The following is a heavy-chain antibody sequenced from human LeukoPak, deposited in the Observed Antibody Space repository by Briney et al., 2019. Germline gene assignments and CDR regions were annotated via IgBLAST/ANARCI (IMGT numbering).Heavy chain of an antibody. V-gene: IGHV3-30-3*01. Sequence: GGSLRLSCAASGFTFSSYAMHWVRQAPGKGLEWVAVISYDGSNKYYADSVKGRFTISRDNSKNTLYLQMNSLRAEDTAVYYCARGQLVGILGDYYYMDVWGKGTTVTVSS. CDR3: ARGQLVGILGDYYYMDV. CDR2: ISYDGSNK. J-gene: IGHJ6*03. CDR1: GFTFSSYA. D-gene: IGHD6-6*01.